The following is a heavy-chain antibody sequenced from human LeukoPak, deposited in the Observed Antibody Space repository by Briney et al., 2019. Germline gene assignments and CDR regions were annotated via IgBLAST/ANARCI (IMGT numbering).Heavy chain of an antibody. CDR2: IYHSGST. D-gene: IGHD2-15*01. CDR1: GYSISSGYY. CDR3: ARDPSCSGGSCYPPLNWFDP. Sequence: PSETLSLTCAVSGYSISSGYYWGWIRQPPGKGVEWIGSIYHSGSTYYNPSLKSRVTISVDTSKNQFSLKLSSVTAADTAVYYCARDPSCSGGSCYPPLNWFDPWGQGTLVTVSS. V-gene: IGHV4-38-2*02. J-gene: IGHJ5*02.